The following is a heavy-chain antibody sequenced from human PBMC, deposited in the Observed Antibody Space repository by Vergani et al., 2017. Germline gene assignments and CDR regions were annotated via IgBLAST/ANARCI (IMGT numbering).Heavy chain of an antibody. CDR3: TTARGYSSGWYDNY. CDR1: GFTFSNAW. V-gene: IGHV3-15*01. D-gene: IGHD6-19*01. CDR2: IKSKTDGGPA. Sequence: EVQLVESGGGLVKPGGSLRLSCAASGFTFSNAWMSWVRPAPGKGLEWVGRIKSKTDGGPADYAAPVKGRLSISRDESKNTLYLQMNSLKTEDTAVNYSTTARGYSSGWYDNYWGQGTLVTVSS. J-gene: IGHJ4*02.